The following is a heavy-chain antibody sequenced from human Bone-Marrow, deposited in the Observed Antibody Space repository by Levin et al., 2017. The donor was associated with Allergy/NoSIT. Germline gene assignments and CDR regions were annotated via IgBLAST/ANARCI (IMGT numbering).Heavy chain of an antibody. CDR2: IYSGGTT. J-gene: IGHJ4*02. D-gene: IGHD4-23*01. CDR1: GFTVSNNY. V-gene: IGHV3-53*01. CDR3: MRRWS. Sequence: LSLTCAASGFTVSNNYMSWVRPAPGKGLEWVSLIYSGGTTKYADSVKGRFTISRDSSKNTLFLQMNSLRAEDTAVYYCMRRWSWGQGTLVTVSS.